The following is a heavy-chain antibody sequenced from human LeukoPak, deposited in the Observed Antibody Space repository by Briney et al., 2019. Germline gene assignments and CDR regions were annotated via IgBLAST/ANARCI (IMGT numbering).Heavy chain of an antibody. V-gene: IGHV3-48*03. Sequence: GGSLRLSCAASGFIFSSVEMNWVRQAPGKGLGRVLYISSSVSTIYYTDSVKGRFTISRDNAKNSLYLQMNSLRVEDTAVYYCARGGYCSGGTRYLFNAFDIWGQGTTVTVSS. J-gene: IGHJ3*02. CDR2: ISSSVSTI. CDR1: GFIFSSVE. CDR3: ARGGYCSGGTRYLFNAFDI. D-gene: IGHD2-15*01.